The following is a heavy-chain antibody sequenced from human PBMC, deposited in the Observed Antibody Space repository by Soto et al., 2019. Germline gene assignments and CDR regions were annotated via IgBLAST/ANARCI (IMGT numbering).Heavy chain of an antibody. J-gene: IGHJ4*02. V-gene: IGHV1-69*02. CDR2: IIPILGIA. CDR1: GGTFSSYT. Sequence: SVKVSCKASGGTFSSYTISWVRQAPGQGLEWMGRIIPILGIANYAQKFQGRVTITADKSTSTAYMELSSLRSEDTAVYYCAIYFSSIAARPPYWGQGTLVTVFS. CDR3: AIYFSSIAARPPY. D-gene: IGHD6-6*01.